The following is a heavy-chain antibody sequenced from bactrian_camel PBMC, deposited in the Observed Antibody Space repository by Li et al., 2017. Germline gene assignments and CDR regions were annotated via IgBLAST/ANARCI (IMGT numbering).Heavy chain of an antibody. D-gene: IGHD2*01. CDR1: GFTFSNYY. V-gene: IGHV3S28*01. CDR3: TADCPTVGGGIASVFGY. J-gene: IGHJ6*01. CDR2: IDTGGGNT. Sequence: QLVESGGGLVQPGGSLRLSCAASGFTFSNYYTSWGRQIPGKGLEWVSGIDTGGGNTYYADSVKGRFTISRDNAKNTLYLQMNSLKPEDTAMYYCTADCPTVGGGIASVFGYWGQGTQVTVS.